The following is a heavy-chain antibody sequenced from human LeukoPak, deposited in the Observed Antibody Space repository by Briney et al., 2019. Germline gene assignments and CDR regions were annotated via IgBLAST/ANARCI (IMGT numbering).Heavy chain of an antibody. J-gene: IGHJ4*02. D-gene: IGHD2-2*01. V-gene: IGHV1-18*01. CDR2: ISAYNDNT. CDR3: AREDGGSSTSCYDD. CDR1: GYTFTSYG. Sequence: ASVKVSCKASGYTFTSYGISWVRQAPGQGLEWMGSISAYNDNTNYAQKLQGTVTMTTATSTSTAYMELRSLRSDDTAVYYCAREDGGSSTSCYDDWGQGTLVTVSS.